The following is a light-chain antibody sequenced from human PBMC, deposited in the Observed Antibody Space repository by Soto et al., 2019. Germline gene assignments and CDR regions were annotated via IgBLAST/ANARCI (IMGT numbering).Light chain of an antibody. J-gene: IGLJ1*01. CDR2: EVS. V-gene: IGLV2-23*02. CDR1: SSDVGSYNL. CDR3: CSYAGSSTPYV. Sequence: ALTQPASVSGSPGQSITISCTGTSSDVGSYNLVSWYQQHPGKAPKLMIYEVSKRPSGVSNRFSGSKSGNTASLTISGLQAEDXADYYCCSYAGSSTPYVFGTGTKVTV.